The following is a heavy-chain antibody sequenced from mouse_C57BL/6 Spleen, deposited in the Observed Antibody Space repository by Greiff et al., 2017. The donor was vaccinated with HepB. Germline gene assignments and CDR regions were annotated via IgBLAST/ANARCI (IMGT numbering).Heavy chain of an antibody. D-gene: IGHD2-3*01. CDR1: GFTFSSYG. V-gene: IGHV5-6*01. CDR2: ISSGGSYT. CDR3: ARGNDGYYRTWFAY. Sequence: EVKLVESGGDLVKPGGSLKLSCAASGFTFSSYGMSWVRQTPDKRLEWVATISSGGSYTYYPDSLKGRFTISRDNAKNTLYLQMSSLKSEDTAMYYCARGNDGYYRTWFAYWGQGTLVTVSA. J-gene: IGHJ3*01.